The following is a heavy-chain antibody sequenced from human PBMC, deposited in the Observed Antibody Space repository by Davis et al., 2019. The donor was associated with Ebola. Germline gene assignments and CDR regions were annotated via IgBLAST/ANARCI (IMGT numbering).Heavy chain of an antibody. CDR1: GFTFSSYG. CDR3: ARGGDGSGSYLGYYYGMDV. Sequence: GGSLRLSCAASGFTFSSYGMHWVRQAPGKGLEWVAVIWYDGSNKYYVDSVKGRFTISRDNSKNTLYLQMNSLRAEDTAVYYCARGGDGSGSYLGYYYGMDVWGQGTTVTVSS. CDR2: IWYDGSNK. D-gene: IGHD3-10*01. J-gene: IGHJ6*02. V-gene: IGHV3-33*01.